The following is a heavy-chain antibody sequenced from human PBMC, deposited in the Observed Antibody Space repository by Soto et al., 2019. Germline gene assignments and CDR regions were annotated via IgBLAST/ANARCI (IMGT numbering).Heavy chain of an antibody. V-gene: IGHV3-72*01. CDR2: TKNKGQSFTI. J-gene: IGHJ4*02. D-gene: IGHD2-15*01. Sequence: GGSLRLSCAASGFASSDHYMDWVRQAPGKRLEWLGRTKNKGQSFTIEYAPSVKGRFIISRDDSKNSVFLQINSLRTDDTAVYYCARWVAGAADCWGQGTQVTVSS. CDR3: ARWVAGAADC. CDR1: GFASSDHY.